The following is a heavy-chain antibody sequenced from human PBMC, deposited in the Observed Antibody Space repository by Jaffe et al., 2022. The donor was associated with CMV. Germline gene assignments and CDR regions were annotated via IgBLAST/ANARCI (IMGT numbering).Heavy chain of an antibody. CDR1: GYSFTNYW. Sequence: EVQLVQSGAEVKKPGKSLRISCKGSGYSFTNYWISWVRQMPGKGLEWMAKIDPTDSYTNYSPSFQGLVTVSVDKSISTAYLQWSSLKASDTAMYFCARNSYHSNSSVSIAAGLDYWGQGTLVTVSS. CDR2: IDPTDSYT. CDR3: ARNSYHSNSSVSIAAGLDY. J-gene: IGHJ4*02. D-gene: IGHD6-25*01. V-gene: IGHV5-10-1*03.